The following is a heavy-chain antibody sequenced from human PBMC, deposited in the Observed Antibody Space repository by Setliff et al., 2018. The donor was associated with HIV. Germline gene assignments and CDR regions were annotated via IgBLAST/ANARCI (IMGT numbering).Heavy chain of an antibody. V-gene: IGHV4-39*01. D-gene: IGHD6-19*01. Sequence: SETLSLTCAVSGGSISRSFYYWGWLRQPPGKGLEWIGSFSYNGRTHYIPSLKSRVTISVDTSKNQFSLKLSSVTAADTAVYYCARRSGWFYDYWGQGTLVTVSS. CDR3: ARRSGWFYDY. CDR1: GGSISRSFYY. J-gene: IGHJ4*02. CDR2: FSYNGRT.